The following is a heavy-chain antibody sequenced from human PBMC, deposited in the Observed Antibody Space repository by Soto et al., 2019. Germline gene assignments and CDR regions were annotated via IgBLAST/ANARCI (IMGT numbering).Heavy chain of an antibody. V-gene: IGHV3-30-3*01. CDR1: GFTFTDYA. J-gene: IGHJ6*02. Sequence: VSGGGVVQPGRSLRLSRAASGFTFTDYALHWVRQAPGKGLEWVAVISYDGGKKYYADSVKGRFTISRDNSKNTVYLQMNSLRVEDTAVYYCARDTYLDSSGPTYYYYYGIDVWGQGTTVTVSS. CDR2: ISYDGGKK. D-gene: IGHD3-22*01. CDR3: ARDTYLDSSGPTYYYYYGIDV.